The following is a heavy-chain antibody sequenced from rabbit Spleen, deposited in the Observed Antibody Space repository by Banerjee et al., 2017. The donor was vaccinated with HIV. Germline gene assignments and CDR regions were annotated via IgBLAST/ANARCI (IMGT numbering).Heavy chain of an antibody. CDR3: ARDTGSSFSSYGMDL. CDR2: IEAGSSGFT. Sequence: QSLEESGGDLVKPGASLTLTCTASGIDFSSDSYMCWVRQAPGKGLEWIACIEAGSSGFTYSATWAKGRFTISKTSSTTVTLQMTSLTVADTATYFCARDTGSSFSSYGMDLWGPGTLVTVS. CDR1: GIDFSSDSY. V-gene: IGHV1S40*01. D-gene: IGHD8-1*01. J-gene: IGHJ6*01.